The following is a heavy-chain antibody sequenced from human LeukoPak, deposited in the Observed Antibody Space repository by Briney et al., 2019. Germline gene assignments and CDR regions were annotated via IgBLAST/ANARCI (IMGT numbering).Heavy chain of an antibody. J-gene: IGHJ4*02. CDR3: ARAPPYYDFWSGSPQTPGY. CDR1: GFTFSSYG. D-gene: IGHD3-3*01. Sequence: PGGSLRLSCAASGFTFSSYGMHWVRQAPGKGLEWVAVISYDGSNKYYADSVKGRFTISRDNSKNTLYLQMNSLRAEDTAVYYCARAPPYYDFWSGSPQTPGYWGQGTLVTVSS. V-gene: IGHV3-30*03. CDR2: ISYDGSNK.